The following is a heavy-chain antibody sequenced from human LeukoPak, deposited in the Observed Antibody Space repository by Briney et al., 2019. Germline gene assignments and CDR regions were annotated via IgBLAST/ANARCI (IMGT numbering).Heavy chain of an antibody. J-gene: IGHJ3*02. CDR2: ISAYNGNT. V-gene: IGHV1-18*04. CDR1: GYTFTSYG. D-gene: IGHD2-2*01. Sequence: GASVKVSCKASGYTFTSYGISWVRQAPGQGLEWMGWISAYNGNTNYAQKLQGRVTMTTDTSTSTDYMELRSLRSDDTAVYYCARARSSTSCPYIWGQGTMVTVSS. CDR3: ARARSSTSCPYI.